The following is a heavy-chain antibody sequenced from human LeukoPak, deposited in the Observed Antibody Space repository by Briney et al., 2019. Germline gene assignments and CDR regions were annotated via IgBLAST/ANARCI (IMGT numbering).Heavy chain of an antibody. CDR1: GFTFSNYE. D-gene: IGHD1-14*01. Sequence: PGGSLRLSCAASGFTFSNYEMNWVRQAPGKGLEWVSYISGSGSNTYYADSVKGRFTISRDNAKNSLYLQMIRLKAEDTGVYDCSNRVYFEDWGQGTLVTVSA. J-gene: IGHJ4*02. V-gene: IGHV3-48*03. CDR2: ISGSGSNT. CDR3: SNRVYFED.